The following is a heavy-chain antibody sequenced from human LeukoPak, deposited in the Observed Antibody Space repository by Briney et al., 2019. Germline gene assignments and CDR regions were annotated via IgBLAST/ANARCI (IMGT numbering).Heavy chain of an antibody. V-gene: IGHV5-51*01. J-gene: IGHJ6*04. CDR2: IYPGDSDT. D-gene: IGHD5-18*01. CDR3: ARHGLGIQLWSGYYYGMDD. Sequence: GESLKISCKGSGYSFTSYWIGWVRQMPGKGLEWMGIIYPGDSDTSYSPSFQGQVTISADKSISTAYLQWSSLKASDTAMYYCARHGLGIQLWSGYYYGMDDWGKGTTVTVPS. CDR1: GYSFTSYW.